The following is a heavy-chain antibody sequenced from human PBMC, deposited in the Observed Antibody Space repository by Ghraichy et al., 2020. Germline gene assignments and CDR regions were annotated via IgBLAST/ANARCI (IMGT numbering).Heavy chain of an antibody. J-gene: IGHJ5*02. V-gene: IGHV4-61*01. CDR2: IYYSGST. D-gene: IGHD2-15*01. Sequence: SETLSLTCTVSGGSVSSGSYYWSWIRQPPGKGLEWIGYIYYSGSTNYNPSLKSRVTISVDTSKNQFSLKLSSVTAADTAVYYCARKNSLGYCSGGSCYPLSDWFDPWGQGTLVTVSS. CDR1: GGSVSSGSYY. CDR3: ARKNSLGYCSGGSCYPLSDWFDP.